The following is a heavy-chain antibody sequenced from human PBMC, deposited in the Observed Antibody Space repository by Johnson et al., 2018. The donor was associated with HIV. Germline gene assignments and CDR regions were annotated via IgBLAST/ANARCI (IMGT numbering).Heavy chain of an antibody. V-gene: IGHV3-74*01. CDR2: LNSDGSST. CDR1: GFTFSSYW. Sequence: VQLVESGGGLVQPGGSLRLSCAASGFTFSSYWMHWVRQAPGKGLVWVSRLNSDGSSTSYADSVQGRFTISREHAKNSLYLQMNRLRAGDTAVYYCARGEGDYGDNDAFDIWGQGTMVTVSS. CDR3: ARGEGDYGDNDAFDI. J-gene: IGHJ3*02. D-gene: IGHD4-17*01.